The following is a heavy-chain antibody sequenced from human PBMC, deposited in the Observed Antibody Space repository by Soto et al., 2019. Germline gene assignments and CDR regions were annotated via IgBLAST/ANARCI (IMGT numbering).Heavy chain of an antibody. CDR2: VSHDGRNT. CDR1: GFTFSDYA. V-gene: IGHV3-30*03. CDR3: ATGGRQWLVTSDFNY. D-gene: IGHD6-19*01. J-gene: IGHJ4*02. Sequence: VQLVESGGGVVQPGRSLRLSCAASGFTFSDYAMHWVRQAPGKGLEWVAVVSHDGRNTHYADSVKGRFTISRDSSKKPVSLEMTSLGAEDTAVYYCATGGRQWLVTSDFNYWGQGALVTVSS.